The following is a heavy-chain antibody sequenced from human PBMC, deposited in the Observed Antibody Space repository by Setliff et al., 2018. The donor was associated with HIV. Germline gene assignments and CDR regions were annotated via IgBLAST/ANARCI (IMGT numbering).Heavy chain of an antibody. CDR2: MSASGSS. J-gene: IGHJ4*02. Sequence: SETLSLTCTVSGGSISSDPYYWGWIRQPPGKGLEWIGSMSASGSSFYDPSLKSRVTISVEPSKNQFSLQLSSVTAAHTAVYYCASPLFSYGPLAYWGQGTLVTVSS. CDR3: ASPLFSYGPLAY. V-gene: IGHV4-39*07. D-gene: IGHD3-16*01. CDR1: GGSISSDPYY.